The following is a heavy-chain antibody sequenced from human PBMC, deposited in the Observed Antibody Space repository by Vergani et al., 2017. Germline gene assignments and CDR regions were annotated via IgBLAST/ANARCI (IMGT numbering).Heavy chain of an antibody. D-gene: IGHD5-24*01. V-gene: IGHV4-61*10. CDR2: INYSGST. Sequence: QVQLQESGPGLVKPSETLSLTCTVSGGSVSSGSYYWSWIRQPAGKGLEWIGYINYSGSTNYNPSLKSRVTISVDPSKNQFYLKLSSVTAADTAVDYCARDIQRWPGDYYIDVWGKGTTVTVSS. CDR1: GGSVSSGSYY. CDR3: ARDIQRWPGDYYIDV. J-gene: IGHJ6*03.